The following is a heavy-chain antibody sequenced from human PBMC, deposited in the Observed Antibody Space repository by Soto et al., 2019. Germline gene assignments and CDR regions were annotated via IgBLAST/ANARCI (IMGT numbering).Heavy chain of an antibody. CDR1: GFTFDDYA. D-gene: IGHD6-13*01. Sequence: PGGSLRLSCAASGFTFDDYAMHWVRQAPGKGLEWVSLIHSGGSTYYADSVKGRFTISRDNSKNTLYLQMDSLRAEDTAVYYCARDRDTNSWYYYWGQGT. CDR3: ARDRDTNSWYYY. CDR2: IHSGGST. V-gene: IGHV3-66*01. J-gene: IGHJ4*02.